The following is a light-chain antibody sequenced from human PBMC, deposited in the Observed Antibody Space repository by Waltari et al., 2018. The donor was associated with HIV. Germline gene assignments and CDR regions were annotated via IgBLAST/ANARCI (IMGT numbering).Light chain of an antibody. Sequence: IQMTQSPSTVSASVGDRVTFTCRASQSISDWVAWYQQKPGRAPKLLIYTASNLQSGVPSRFSGSGSGTDFTLTIRSLQPEDFATYFCLQDDNYPYTFGQGTKLEI. J-gene: IGKJ2*01. CDR1: QSISDW. V-gene: IGKV1-6*01. CDR2: TAS. CDR3: LQDDNYPYT.